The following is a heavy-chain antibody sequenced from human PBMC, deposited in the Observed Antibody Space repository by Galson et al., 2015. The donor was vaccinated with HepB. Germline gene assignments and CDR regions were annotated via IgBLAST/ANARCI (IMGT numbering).Heavy chain of an antibody. V-gene: IGHV1-18*01. CDR1: GYTFTSYG. CDR2: ISAYNGNT. D-gene: IGHD3-9*01. CDR3: ARADILTGHTFDY. Sequence: CKASGYTFTSYGISWVRQAPGQGLEWMGWISAYNGNTNYAQRLQGRVTMTTDTSTSTAYMELRSLRSDDTAVYYCARADILTGHTFDYWGQGTLVTVSS. J-gene: IGHJ4*02.